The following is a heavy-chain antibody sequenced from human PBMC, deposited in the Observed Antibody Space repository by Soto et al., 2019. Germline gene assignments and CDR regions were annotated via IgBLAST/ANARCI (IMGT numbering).Heavy chain of an antibody. CDR2: ISGSGRST. CDR3: XRVLPDKWSHCFYGMDV. V-gene: IGHV3-23*01. CDR1: GFTFGSYA. J-gene: IGHJ6*02. Sequence: GGSLRLSCEASGFTFGSYAMSWVRQAPGKGLEWVSSISGSGRSTNYADSVKGRFTISRDNSKNSLYLQMNSLRVEDTAVYYCXRVLPDKWSHCFYGMDVWGQGTTVTVSS. D-gene: IGHD2-15*01.